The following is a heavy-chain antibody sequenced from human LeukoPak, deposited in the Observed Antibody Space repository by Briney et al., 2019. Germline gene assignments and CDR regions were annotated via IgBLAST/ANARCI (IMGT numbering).Heavy chain of an antibody. CDR1: GFTFSSYA. D-gene: IGHD6-19*01. CDR2: ISYDGSNK. J-gene: IGHJ5*02. Sequence: GRSLRLSCAASGFTFSSYAMHWVRQAPGKGLEWVAVISYDGSNKYHADSVEGRFTISRDNSKNTLYLQMNSLRAEDTAVYYCARDLIAVAGHNWFDPWGQGTLVTVSS. CDR3: ARDLIAVAGHNWFDP. V-gene: IGHV3-30-3*01.